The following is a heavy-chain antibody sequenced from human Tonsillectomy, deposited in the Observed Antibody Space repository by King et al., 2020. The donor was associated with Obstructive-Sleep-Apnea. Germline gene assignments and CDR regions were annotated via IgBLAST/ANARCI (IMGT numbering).Heavy chain of an antibody. V-gene: IGHV3-66*01. CDR3: ARDSHRRGGPGTGVFDY. D-gene: IGHD3-10*01. CDR2: IYSGGST. J-gene: IGHJ4*02. Sequence: VQLVESGGGLVQPGGSLRLSCAASGFTVSSNYMSWVRQAPGKGLEWVSVIYSGGSTYYADSVKGRFTISRDNSKNTLYLQMNSLRAEDTAVYYCARDSHRRGGPGTGVFDYWGQGTLVTVSS. CDR1: GFTVSSNY.